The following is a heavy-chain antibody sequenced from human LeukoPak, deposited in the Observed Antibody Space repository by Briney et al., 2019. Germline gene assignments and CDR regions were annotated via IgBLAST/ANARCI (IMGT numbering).Heavy chain of an antibody. D-gene: IGHD2-2*01. CDR3: ARRVGSSTRFDP. Sequence: PSETLSLTCTVSGGSISSDSWSWIRQPPGKGLEWIGYIYYSGSTNYNPSLKSRVTISVDTSKDQFSLKLSSVTAADTAVYYCARRVGSSTRFDPWGQGTLVTVSS. V-gene: IGHV4-59*08. CDR1: GGSISSDS. CDR2: IYYSGST. J-gene: IGHJ5*02.